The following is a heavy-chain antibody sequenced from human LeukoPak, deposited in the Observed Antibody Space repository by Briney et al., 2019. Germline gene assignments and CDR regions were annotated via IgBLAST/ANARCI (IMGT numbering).Heavy chain of an antibody. Sequence: GGSLRLSCAVSGFTFSNYWMSWVRQAPGKGLEWLANIKEDGSEKYYVDSVKGRFTMSRDNAKNSLYLQMDSLRAEDTAVYYCASSYRARSVDYWGQGTLVTVSS. D-gene: IGHD2-15*01. CDR2: IKEDGSEK. CDR1: GFTFSNYW. CDR3: ASSYRARSVDY. V-gene: IGHV3-7*01. J-gene: IGHJ4*02.